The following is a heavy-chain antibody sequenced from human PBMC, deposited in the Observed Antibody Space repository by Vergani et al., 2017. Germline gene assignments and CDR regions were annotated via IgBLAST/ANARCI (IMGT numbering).Heavy chain of an antibody. CDR2: IYYSGST. CDR3: ARVPIRYYMDV. D-gene: IGHD3-9*01. J-gene: IGHJ6*03. V-gene: IGHV4-59*01. Sequence: QVQLQESGPGLVKPSETLSLTCTVSGGSISSYYWSWIRQPPGKGLEWIGYIYYSGSTNYNPSLKSRVTISVDTSKNQFSLKLSSVTAADTVVYYCARVPIRYYMDVWGKGTTVTVSS. CDR1: GGSISSYY.